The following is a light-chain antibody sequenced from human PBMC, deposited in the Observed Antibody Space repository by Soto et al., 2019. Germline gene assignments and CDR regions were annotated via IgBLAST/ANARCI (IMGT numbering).Light chain of an antibody. V-gene: IGLV2-11*01. CDR3: SSYAGSYTVV. CDR1: RSDVGAYKY. CDR2: DVS. J-gene: IGLJ3*02. Sequence: QSALTQPRSVSGSPGQSVTISCTGPRSDVGAYKYVSWYQQPPGKSPKLVVYDVSKRPSGVPNRFSGSKSDSTASLTISGLQAEDESDYYCSSYAGSYTVVFGGGTKLTVL.